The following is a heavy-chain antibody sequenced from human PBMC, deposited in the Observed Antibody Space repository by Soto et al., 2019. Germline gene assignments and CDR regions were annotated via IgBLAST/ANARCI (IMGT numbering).Heavy chain of an antibody. CDR3: ARDQGVVVTADNWFGP. Sequence: PSETRPLPCTASVGSITNYSWSWTRHPPGKGLEWIGRIFSSGCTNYPPSLKGRITMSLDTSKNQFSLKLNSATATDTAVYFCARDQGVVVTADNWFGPLGQRILGAV. J-gene: IGHJ5*02. D-gene: IGHD2-21*02. CDR1: VGSITNYS. CDR2: IFSSGCT. V-gene: IGHV4-4*07.